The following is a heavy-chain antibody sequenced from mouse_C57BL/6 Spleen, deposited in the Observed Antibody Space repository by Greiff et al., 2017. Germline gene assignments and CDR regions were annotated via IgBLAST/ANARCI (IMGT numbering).Heavy chain of an antibody. CDR3: TGRYDYSYYFDY. J-gene: IGHJ2*01. CDR1: GFTFSSYA. D-gene: IGHD2-4*01. Sequence: EVKLVESGEGLVKPGGSLKLSCAASGFTFSSYAMSWVRQTPEKRLEWVAYISSGGDYIYYADTVKGRFTISRDNARNTLYLQMSSLKSEDTAMYYCTGRYDYSYYFDYWGQGTTLTVSS. V-gene: IGHV5-9-1*02. CDR2: ISSGGDYI.